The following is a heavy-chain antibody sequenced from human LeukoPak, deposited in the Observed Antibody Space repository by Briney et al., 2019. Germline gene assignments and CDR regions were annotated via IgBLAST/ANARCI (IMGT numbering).Heavy chain of an antibody. CDR2: IKQDGSEK. CDR3: AREGYSYAYYFDY. J-gene: IGHJ4*02. D-gene: IGHD5-18*01. Sequence: QPGGSLRLSCAASGFTFSSYWMNWVRQAPGKGLVWVANIKQDGSEKNYVDSVKGRFTISRDNAKNSLYLQMNSLRAEDTAVYYCAREGYSYAYYFDYWGQGTLVTVSS. CDR1: GFTFSSYW. V-gene: IGHV3-7*01.